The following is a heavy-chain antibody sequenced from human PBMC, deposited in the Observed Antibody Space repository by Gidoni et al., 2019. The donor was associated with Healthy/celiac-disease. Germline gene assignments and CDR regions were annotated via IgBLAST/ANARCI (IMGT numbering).Heavy chain of an antibody. CDR1: GGSISSSNW. D-gene: IGHD6-13*01. CDR2: IYDSGST. V-gene: IGHV4-4*02. Sequence: QVQLQESGPGLVKPAGTLSLTCAVSGGSISSSNWWSCVRQPPGKGLEWIGEIYDSGSTNYNPSLKSRVTISVDKSKNQFSLKLSSVTAADTAVYYCARLSEDGYSSSWFHYWGQGTLVTVSS. J-gene: IGHJ4*02. CDR3: ARLSEDGYSSSWFHY.